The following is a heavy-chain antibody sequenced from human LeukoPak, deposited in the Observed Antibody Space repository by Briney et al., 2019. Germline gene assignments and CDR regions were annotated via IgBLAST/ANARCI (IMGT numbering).Heavy chain of an antibody. D-gene: IGHD6-13*01. CDR2: IKSKTDGRTT. CDR1: GFTFSNAW. CDR3: TTAGYSRYA. Sequence: GSLRLSCAASGFTFSNAWMRWVRQAPGKGLEWVGRIKSKTDGRTTDYDAPVKGRFTISRDDSKNTLYLQMSSLKTEDTAVYYCTTAGYSRYAGGQGTLVTVSS. V-gene: IGHV3-15*01. J-gene: IGHJ4*02.